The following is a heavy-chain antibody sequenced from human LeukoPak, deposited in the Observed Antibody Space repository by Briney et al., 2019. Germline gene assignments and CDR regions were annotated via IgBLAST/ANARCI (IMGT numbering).Heavy chain of an antibody. D-gene: IGHD2/OR15-2a*01. J-gene: IGHJ3*02. CDR2: FDVEDGEI. V-gene: IGHV1-24*01. Sequence: ASVKVSCKVSGYTLTQLSVHWVRQAPGKGLEWMGGFDVEDGEIIYAQKLQGRVTMTTDTSTSTAYMELRSLRSDDTAVYYCARGPVYGGAFDIWGQGTMVTVSS. CDR1: GYTLTQLS. CDR3: ARGPVYGGAFDI.